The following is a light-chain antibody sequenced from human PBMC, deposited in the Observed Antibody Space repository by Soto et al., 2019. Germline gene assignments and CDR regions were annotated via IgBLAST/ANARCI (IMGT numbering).Light chain of an antibody. Sequence: QSVLTQPPSASGTPGQRVTISCSGSSSSIGSNTVNWYQQLPGTAPKLLIHRNNQRPSGVPDRFSGSKSGTSASLAISGLQSEDEADYYCAAWDDSLNGVVFGGGTKLTVL. CDR1: SSSIGSNT. V-gene: IGLV1-44*01. CDR2: RNN. CDR3: AAWDDSLNGVV. J-gene: IGLJ2*01.